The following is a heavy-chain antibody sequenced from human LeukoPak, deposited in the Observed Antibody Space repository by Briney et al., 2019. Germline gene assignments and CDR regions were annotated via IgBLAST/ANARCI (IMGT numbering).Heavy chain of an antibody. Sequence: PGGSLRLSCAASGFTFSSYSMNWVRQAPGKGLEWVSYISSSSSTIYYADSVKGRFTISRDNSKNTLYLQMNSLRAEDTAVFYCAKVGIVGAYCFDYWGQGTLVTVSS. CDR3: AKVGIVGAYCFDY. J-gene: IGHJ4*02. V-gene: IGHV3-48*01. CDR2: ISSSSSTI. D-gene: IGHD1-26*01. CDR1: GFTFSSYS.